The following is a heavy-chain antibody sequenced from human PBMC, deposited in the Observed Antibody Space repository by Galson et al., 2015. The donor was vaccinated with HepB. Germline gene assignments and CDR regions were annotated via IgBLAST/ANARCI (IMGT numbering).Heavy chain of an antibody. V-gene: IGHV3-23*01. J-gene: IGHJ4*02. D-gene: IGHD6-6*01. CDR1: GFTFRSSA. CDR3: AKDIQASH. Sequence: SLRLSCAASGFTFRSSAMSWVRQAPGTGLEWVSLISYRGDTKYYADSVKGRFTISRDNSKNTLYLQMSTLRAEDTAVYYCAKDIQASHWGQGTLVTVS. CDR2: ISYRGDTK.